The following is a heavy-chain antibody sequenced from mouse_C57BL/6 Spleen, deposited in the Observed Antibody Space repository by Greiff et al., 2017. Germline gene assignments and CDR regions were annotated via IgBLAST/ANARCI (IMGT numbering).Heavy chain of an antibody. J-gene: IGHJ3*01. CDR1: GFTFSSYT. D-gene: IGHD1-1*01. CDR2: ISGGGGNT. V-gene: IGHV5-9*01. CDR3: ARQGGNYYGSSSAWFAY. Sequence: EVMLVESGGGLVKPGGSLKLSCAASGFTFSSYTMSWVRQTPEKRLEWVATISGGGGNTYYPDSVKGRFTISRDNAKNTLYLQMSSLRSEDTALYYCARQGGNYYGSSSAWFAYWGQGTLVTVSA.